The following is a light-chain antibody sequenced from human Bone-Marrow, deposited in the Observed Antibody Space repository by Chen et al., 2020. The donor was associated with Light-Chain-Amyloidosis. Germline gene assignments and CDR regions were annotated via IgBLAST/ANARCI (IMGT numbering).Light chain of an antibody. V-gene: IGLV3-25*03. CDR1: DLPTKY. J-gene: IGLJ2*01. CDR2: RDT. Sequence: SYALTQPPSVSVSPGQTARITCSGDDLPTKYAYWYQQKPGQAPVLVIHRDTERPSGISERFSGSSPGTTATLTISGVQAEDEADYHCQSADSSGTYEVIFGGGTKLTVL. CDR3: QSADSSGTYEVI.